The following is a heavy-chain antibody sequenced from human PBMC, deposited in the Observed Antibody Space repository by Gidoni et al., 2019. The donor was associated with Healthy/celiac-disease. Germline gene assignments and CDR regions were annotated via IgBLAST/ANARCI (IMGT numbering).Heavy chain of an antibody. CDR1: GFTFRSYG. D-gene: IGHD3-22*01. CDR2: ISDDGSNK. CDR3: AKGRRAVADTDLYYYDSSGFQNFDY. J-gene: IGHJ4*02. V-gene: IGHV3-30*18. Sequence: QVQLVESGGGVVQPGRSLRLSCAASGFTFRSYGMHWVRSAPGKGLEWVAVISDDGSNKFYADSVKGRFTIARDNSNNTLYLQMNSLRAEDTAVYYCAKGRRAVADTDLYYYDSSGFQNFDYWGQGTLVTVSS.